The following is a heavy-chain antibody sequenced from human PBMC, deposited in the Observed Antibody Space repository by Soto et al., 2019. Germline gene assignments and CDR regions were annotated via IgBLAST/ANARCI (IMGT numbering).Heavy chain of an antibody. V-gene: IGHV1-46*01. D-gene: IGHD3-3*01. CDR3: ARAITIFGVVILDYGMDV. Sequence: ASVKVSCKASGYTFTSYYVHWVRQAPGQGREWMGIINPSGGSTSYAQKFQGRVTMTRDTSTSTVYMELSSLRSEDTAVYYCARAITIFGVVILDYGMDVWGQGTTVTVSS. J-gene: IGHJ6*02. CDR2: INPSGGST. CDR1: GYTFTSYY.